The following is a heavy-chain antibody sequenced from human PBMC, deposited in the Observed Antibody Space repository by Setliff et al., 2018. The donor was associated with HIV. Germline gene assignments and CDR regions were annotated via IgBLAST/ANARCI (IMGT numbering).Heavy chain of an antibody. D-gene: IGHD6-13*01. CDR2: TNPSGST. CDR3: ARGFGSSWGGNYYYYYMDV. Sequence: SETLSLTCAVYVGSFSGHYWIWIRQPPGKGLEWIGETNPSGSTKYNPSLKSRVTISVDRSKNQFSLKLSSVTAADTAVYYCARGFGSSWGGNYYYYYMDVWGKGTTVTVSS. J-gene: IGHJ6*03. CDR1: VGSFSGHY. V-gene: IGHV4-34*01.